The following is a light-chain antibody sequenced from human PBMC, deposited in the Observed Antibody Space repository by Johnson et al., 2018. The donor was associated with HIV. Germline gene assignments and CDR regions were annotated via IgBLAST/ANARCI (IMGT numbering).Light chain of an antibody. CDR2: ENS. V-gene: IGLV1-51*02. J-gene: IGLJ1*01. CDR1: SSNIGNNY. Sequence: QSMLTQPPSVSAAPGQKVTISCSGSSSNIGNNYVSWYQHLPGTAPKLLIYENSKRPSGIPDRFSGSKSGTSATLAITGLRTGDEADYYCGTCDSSLNAYVFGAATKVAVL. CDR3: GTCDSSLNAYV.